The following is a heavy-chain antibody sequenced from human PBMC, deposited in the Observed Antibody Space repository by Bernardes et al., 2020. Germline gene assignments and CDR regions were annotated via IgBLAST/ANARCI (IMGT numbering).Heavy chain of an antibody. CDR1: GGSMDKSYYY. V-gene: IGHV4-39*01. CDR2: VYYAGST. D-gene: IGHD3-16*01. J-gene: IGHJ4*02. CDR3: ARHPELGSDESD. Sequence: SETLSLTCNVSGGSMDKSYYYWGWIRQPPGKGLEWIASVYYAGSTYYNPALKSRLTISVDTSQNQFSLQMRSMTAADTAVYYCARHPELGSDESDWGQGLLVTVSS.